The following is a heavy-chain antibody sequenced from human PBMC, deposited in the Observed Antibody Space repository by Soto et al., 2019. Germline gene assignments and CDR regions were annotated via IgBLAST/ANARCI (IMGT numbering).Heavy chain of an antibody. CDR2: IWHDGKNK. CDR1: GFAFSDFG. Sequence: QVQVVESGGGVVQPGKSLRLSCAASGFAFSDFGMHWVRQAPAKGLEWVAVIWHDGKNKDYADYAKGRFTISRDNSRKILYLEMNSPRVEDTAVYYCARDPGQDEAMDYWGQGTLVTVSS. V-gene: IGHV3-33*01. J-gene: IGHJ4*02. CDR3: ARDPGQDEAMDY.